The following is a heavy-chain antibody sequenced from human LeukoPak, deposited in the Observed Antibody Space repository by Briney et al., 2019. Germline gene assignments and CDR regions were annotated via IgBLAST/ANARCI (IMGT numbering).Heavy chain of an antibody. CDR1: GFTFSSYS. Sequence: GESLRLSCAASGFTFSSYSMNWVRQAPGKGLEWVASISSSSSYIYYADSVKGRFTISRDNAANTLYLQMNSLRAEDTAVYYCARGASSGWYLYYGMDVWGQGTTVTVSS. D-gene: IGHD6-19*01. V-gene: IGHV3-21*01. CDR3: ARGASSGWYLYYGMDV. CDR2: ISSSSSYI. J-gene: IGHJ6*02.